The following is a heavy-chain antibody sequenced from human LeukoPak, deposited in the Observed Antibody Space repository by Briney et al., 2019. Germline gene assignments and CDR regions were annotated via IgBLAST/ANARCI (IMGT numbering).Heavy chain of an antibody. V-gene: IGHV1-69*05. CDR2: IIPIFGTA. D-gene: IGHD2-2*02. Sequence: ASVKVSCKASGGTFSSYAISWVRQAPGQGLEWMGGIIPIFGTANYAQKFQGRVTITTDESTSTAYMELSSLRSEDTAVYYCARTNCSSTSCYRAGGAFDIWGQGTMVTVSS. J-gene: IGHJ3*02. CDR1: GGTFSSYA. CDR3: ARTNCSSTSCYRAGGAFDI.